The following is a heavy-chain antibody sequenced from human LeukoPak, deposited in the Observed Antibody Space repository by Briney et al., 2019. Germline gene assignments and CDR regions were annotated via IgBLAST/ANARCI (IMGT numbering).Heavy chain of an antibody. CDR2: IYYSGST. J-gene: IGHJ5*02. V-gene: IGHV4-30-4*08. CDR3: ARGIVVPAAMGFVP. CDR1: GGSISSGDYY. D-gene: IGHD2-2*01. Sequence: PSQTLSLTCTLSGGSISSGDYYWSWIRQPPGKSLEWIGYIYYSGSTYYNPSLKSRVTISVDTSKNQFSLKLRYVTAADTAVYYCARGIVVPAAMGFVPWGQGTLVTVSS.